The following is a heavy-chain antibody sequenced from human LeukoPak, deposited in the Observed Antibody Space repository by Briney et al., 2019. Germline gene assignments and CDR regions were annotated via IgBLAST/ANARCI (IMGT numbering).Heavy chain of an antibody. CDR1: GFTFSSYS. Sequence: GGSLRLSCAASGFTFSSYSMNWVRQAPGKGLEWVSSISSSSYIYYADSVKGRFTISRDNAKNSLYLQMNSLRAEDTAVYYCARDGWIQLWLGSYYYYMDVWGKGTTVTVSS. V-gene: IGHV3-21*01. CDR3: ARDGWIQLWLGSYYYYMDV. D-gene: IGHD5-18*01. J-gene: IGHJ6*03. CDR2: ISSSSYI.